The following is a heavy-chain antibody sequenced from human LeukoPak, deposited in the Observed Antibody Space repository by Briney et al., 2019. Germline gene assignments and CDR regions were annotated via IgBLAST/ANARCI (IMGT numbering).Heavy chain of an antibody. CDR2: IYYSGRT. CDR1: GDSVSRSDSY. V-gene: IGHV4-39*01. J-gene: IGHJ1*01. Sequence: KASETLSLTCSVSGDSVSRSDSYWDWIRQPPGKGLEWIGTIYYSGRTYYSPSLKSRVTMSVDPSNNQFSLNLRSVTAADTAVYYCARRRYSDGSGYLEWGQGTLLSVSS. D-gene: IGHD3-22*01. CDR3: ARRRYSDGSGYLE.